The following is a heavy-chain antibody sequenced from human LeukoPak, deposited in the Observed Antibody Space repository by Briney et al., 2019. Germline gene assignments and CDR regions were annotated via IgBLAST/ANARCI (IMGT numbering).Heavy chain of an antibody. CDR1: GFTVGSSY. CDR2: ISSSSSYT. V-gene: IGHV3-11*06. CDR3: ARDYWFDP. J-gene: IGHJ5*02. Sequence: GGSLRLSCAASGFTVGSSYMNWVRQAPGKGLEWVSYISSSSSYTNYADSVKGRFTISRDNAKNSLYLQMNSLRAEDTAVYYCARDYWFDPWGHGTLVTVSS.